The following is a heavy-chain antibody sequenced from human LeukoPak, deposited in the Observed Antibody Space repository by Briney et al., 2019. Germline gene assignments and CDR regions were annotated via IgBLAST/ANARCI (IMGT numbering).Heavy chain of an antibody. J-gene: IGHJ4*02. D-gene: IGHD3-10*01. CDR1: GFTFSSYS. CDR3: ERHHALLFDF. Sequence: PGGSLRLSCAASGFTFSSYSMNWVRQAPGKGLEWVSYISSSSSTIYYADSVKGRFTISRDNAKNSLYLQMNSLRDEDTAMYYCERHHALLFDFWGQGTLVTVSS. CDR2: ISSSSSTI. V-gene: IGHV3-48*02.